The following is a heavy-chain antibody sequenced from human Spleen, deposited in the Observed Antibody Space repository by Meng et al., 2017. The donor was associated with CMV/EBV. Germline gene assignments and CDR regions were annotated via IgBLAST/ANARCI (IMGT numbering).Heavy chain of an antibody. Sequence: GESLKISCAASGFTFSDYGMNWVRQAPGRGLEWVSSISSRGSYIYYADSVKGRFTISRDNAKNSLYLQMNSLRAEDTAVYYCADKGGYSYKTGGYWGQGTLVTVSS. CDR1: GFTFSDYG. D-gene: IGHD5-18*01. CDR3: ADKGGYSYKTGGY. J-gene: IGHJ4*02. V-gene: IGHV3-21*01. CDR2: ISSRGSYI.